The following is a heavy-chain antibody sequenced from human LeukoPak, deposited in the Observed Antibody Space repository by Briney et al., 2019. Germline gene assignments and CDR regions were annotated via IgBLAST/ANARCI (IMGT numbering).Heavy chain of an antibody. CDR3: ARLPRTYYYDSSGYSYFDY. V-gene: IGHV4-38-2*02. J-gene: IGHJ4*02. Sequence: SETLSLTCTVSGYSISSGYYWGWIRQPPGKGLEWIGSIYYSGSTYYNPSLKSRVTISVDTSKNQFSLKLSSVTAADTAVYYCARLPRTYYYDSSGYSYFDYWGQGTLVTVSS. CDR1: GYSISSGYY. CDR2: IYYSGST. D-gene: IGHD3-22*01.